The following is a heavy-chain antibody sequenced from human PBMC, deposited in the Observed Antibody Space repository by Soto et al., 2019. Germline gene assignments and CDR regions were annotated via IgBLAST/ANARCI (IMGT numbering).Heavy chain of an antibody. CDR1: GFSLSTSGVG. Sequence: QITLKESGPTLVKPTQTLTLTCTFSGFSLSTSGVGVGWIRQPPGKALEWLALIYWNDDKRYSPSLKSRLTITKDTSKNQVVLTMTNMDPVDTATYYCAHRLGSSGWYEVLTFDYWGQGTLVTVSS. J-gene: IGHJ4*02. V-gene: IGHV2-5*01. CDR2: IYWNDDK. D-gene: IGHD6-19*01. CDR3: AHRLGSSGWYEVLTFDY.